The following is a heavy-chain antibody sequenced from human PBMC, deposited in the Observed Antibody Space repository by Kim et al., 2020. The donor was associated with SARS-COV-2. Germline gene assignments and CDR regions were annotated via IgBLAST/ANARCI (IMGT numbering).Heavy chain of an antibody. CDR1: GFTFSSYG. J-gene: IGHJ6*02. CDR2: ISYDGSNK. V-gene: IGHV3-30*18. Sequence: GGSLRLSCAASGFTFSSYGMHWVRQAPGKGLEWVAVISYDGSNKYYADSVKGRFTISRDNSKNTLYLQMNSLRAEDTAVYYCAKKKSGSYFYGMDVWGQGTTVTFSS. D-gene: IGHD1-26*01. CDR3: AKKKSGSYFYGMDV.